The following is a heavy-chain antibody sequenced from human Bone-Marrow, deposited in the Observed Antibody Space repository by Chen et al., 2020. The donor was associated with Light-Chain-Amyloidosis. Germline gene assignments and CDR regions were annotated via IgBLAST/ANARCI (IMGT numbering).Heavy chain of an antibody. Sequence: QVQLVQSGAEVKKPGSSVKVSCKASGGTFSSYAISWLRQAPGQGLEWMGGIIPIFGTANYAQKFRGRVTITADESTSTAYMELTSLRSEDTAVYYCARDWGAGSGSYYPYWGQGTLVTVSS. CDR2: IIPIFGTA. CDR1: GGTFSSYA. D-gene: IGHD1-26*01. V-gene: IGHV1-69*01. J-gene: IGHJ4*02. CDR3: ARDWGAGSGSYYPY.